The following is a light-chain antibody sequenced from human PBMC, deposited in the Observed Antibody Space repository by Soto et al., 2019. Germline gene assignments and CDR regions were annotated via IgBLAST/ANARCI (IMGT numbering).Light chain of an antibody. J-gene: IGLJ1*01. V-gene: IGLV2-14*01. Sequence: QSALTQPASVSGSTGQSITISCTGTSSDIGAYNRVSWYQQHPGKAPKLMIFEVSNRPSGVSSRFSGSKSGYTASLTISGLQAEDEADYYCLSFTTSSTPCVFGPGTKLTVL. CDR3: LSFTTSSTPCV. CDR1: SSDIGAYNR. CDR2: EVS.